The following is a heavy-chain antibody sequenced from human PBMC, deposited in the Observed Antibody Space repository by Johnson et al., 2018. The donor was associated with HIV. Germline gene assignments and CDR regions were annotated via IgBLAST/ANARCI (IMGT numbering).Heavy chain of an antibody. V-gene: IGHV3-30*02. Sequence: QVQLVESGGGVVQPGKSLTLSCVGSGLSFSNFGIHWVRQAPGKGLEWVAFIRYDGSNKYYADSVKGRFTISRDNSKNTLYLQMKSLRAEDTAVYYCAKGRSGTTASIDAFDIWGQGTMVTVSS. CDR2: IRYDGSNK. D-gene: IGHD1-7*01. J-gene: IGHJ3*02. CDR1: GLSFSNFG. CDR3: AKGRSGTTASIDAFDI.